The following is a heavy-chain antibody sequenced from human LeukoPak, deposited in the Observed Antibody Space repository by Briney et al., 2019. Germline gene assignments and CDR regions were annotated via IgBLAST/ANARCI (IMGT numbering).Heavy chain of an antibody. Sequence: PGGSLRLSCAASGFTVSNNYMSWVRQAPGKGGEGVANIKQDGSEKYYEDSVKGRFTISRDNAKNSLYLQMNSLRAEDTAVYYCARDEDIVVVPAEGFDYWGQGTLVTVSS. CDR3: ARDEDIVVVPAEGFDY. CDR2: IKQDGSEK. V-gene: IGHV3-7*01. CDR1: GFTVSNNY. J-gene: IGHJ4*02. D-gene: IGHD2-2*01.